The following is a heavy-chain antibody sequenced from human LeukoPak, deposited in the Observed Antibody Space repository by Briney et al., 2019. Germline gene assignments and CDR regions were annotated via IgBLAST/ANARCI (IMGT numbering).Heavy chain of an antibody. J-gene: IGHJ4*02. CDR3: ARLGYTSDWYKIDY. D-gene: IGHD2-15*01. Sequence: SETLSLTCTVSGGSISSYHWSWIRQPPGKGLEWIGYIYSSGSTNYNPSLGSRVTISVDASKNHFSLKLSSVTAADTAAYYCARLGYTSDWYKIDYWGQGTLVTVSS. CDR1: GGSISSYH. CDR2: IYSSGST. V-gene: IGHV4-59*08.